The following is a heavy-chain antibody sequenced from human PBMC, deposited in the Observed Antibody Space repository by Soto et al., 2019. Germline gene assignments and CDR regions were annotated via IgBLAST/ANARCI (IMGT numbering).Heavy chain of an antibody. CDR2: ISGSGGSK. CDR3: AKDSVVVFAIMDY. V-gene: IGHV3-23*01. CDR1: GFTFSSYA. Sequence: EVQLLESGGGLVQPGGSLRLSCAASGFTFSSYAMSWVRQAPGKGLEWVSAISGSGGSKYYADSVKGRFTISRDNSKNTLYLQMNSLRAEDTAVYYCAKDSVVVFAIMDYWVQGTLVTVSS. J-gene: IGHJ4*02. D-gene: IGHD2-21*01.